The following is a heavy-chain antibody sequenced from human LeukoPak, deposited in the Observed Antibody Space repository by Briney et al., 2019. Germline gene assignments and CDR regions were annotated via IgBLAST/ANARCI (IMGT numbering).Heavy chain of an antibody. D-gene: IGHD6-13*01. V-gene: IGHV4-34*01. J-gene: IGHJ4*02. CDR2: INHSGST. Sequence: SETLSLTCAVYGGSFSGYYWSWIRQPPGKGLEWIGEINHSGSTNYNPSLKSRVTISVDTSKNQFSLKLSSVTAAGTAVYYCARGHPGSTVYWGQGTLVTVSS. CDR3: ARGHPGSTVY. CDR1: GGSFSGYY.